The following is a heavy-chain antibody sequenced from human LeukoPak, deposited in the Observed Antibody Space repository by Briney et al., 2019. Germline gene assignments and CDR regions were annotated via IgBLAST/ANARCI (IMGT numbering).Heavy chain of an antibody. D-gene: IGHD2-2*01. CDR2: INSDGSST. Sequence: GGSLRLSCAAPGFTFSSYWTHWVRQAPGKRLLWVSRINSDGSSTSYADSVKGRFTISRDNAKNTLYLQMNSLRAEDTAVYYCARVWTAVVPAAMPIYYFDYWGQGTLVTVSS. V-gene: IGHV3-74*01. CDR1: GFTFSSYW. CDR3: ARVWTAVVPAAMPIYYFDY. J-gene: IGHJ4*02.